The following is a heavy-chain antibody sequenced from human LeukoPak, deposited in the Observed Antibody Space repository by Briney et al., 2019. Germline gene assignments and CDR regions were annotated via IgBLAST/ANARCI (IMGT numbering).Heavy chain of an antibody. CDR2: ISGSGGST. Sequence: PGGSLRLSCAASGFTFSSYAMSWVRQAPGKGLEWVSAISGSGGSTYYADSVKGRFTISRDNSKNSLYLQMNCLRAEDTAVYYCARGEDSSSPLDYWGQGTLVTVSS. J-gene: IGHJ4*02. CDR1: GFTFSSYA. D-gene: IGHD6-13*01. V-gene: IGHV3-23*01. CDR3: ARGEDSSSPLDY.